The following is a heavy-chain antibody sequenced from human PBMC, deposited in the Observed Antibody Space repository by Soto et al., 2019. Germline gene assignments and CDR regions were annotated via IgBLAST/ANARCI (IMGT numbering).Heavy chain of an antibody. V-gene: IGHV4-39*01. D-gene: IGHD3-3*01. CDR3: ASLTYYDFWSGYPYYYGMDV. CDR1: GGSISSNSYY. Sequence: SETLSLTCTVSGGSISSNSYYWGWIRQPPGKGLEWIGSIYYSGSTYYNPSLKSRVTISVDTSKNQFSLKLSSVTAADTAVYYCASLTYYDFWSGYPYYYGMDVWGQGTTVTVSS. J-gene: IGHJ6*02. CDR2: IYYSGST.